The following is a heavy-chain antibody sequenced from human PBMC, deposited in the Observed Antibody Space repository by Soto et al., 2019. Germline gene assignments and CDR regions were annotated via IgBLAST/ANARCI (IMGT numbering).Heavy chain of an antibody. D-gene: IGHD1-1*01. V-gene: IGHV3-21*01. CDR1: GFTFNSYT. CDR2: ISSSTNSV. J-gene: IGHJ5*01. CDR3: AKDRHETTALAPYNWFES. Sequence: GSLRLSCAASGFTFNSYTMSWVRQAPGKGLEWVSSISSSTNSVYYASSVKGRFTISRDNAKNSLYLQMNSLTAEDTAVYYCAKDRHETTALAPYNWFESWGQGTLVTVSS.